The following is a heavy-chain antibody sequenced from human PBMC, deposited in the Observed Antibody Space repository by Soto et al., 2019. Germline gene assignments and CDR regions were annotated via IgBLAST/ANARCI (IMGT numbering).Heavy chain of an antibody. Sequence: GGSLRLSCAAAGLRVSTSHISWVRQAPGKGLEWVSAISGSGISTYYADSVKGRFTISRDNSKNTLYLQMNSLRAEDTAAYYCAKEVGYSSGWSEFDYWGQGTLVTVSS. CDR2: ISGSGIST. CDR1: GLRVSTSH. CDR3: AKEVGYSSGWSEFDY. J-gene: IGHJ4*02. D-gene: IGHD6-19*01. V-gene: IGHV3-23*01.